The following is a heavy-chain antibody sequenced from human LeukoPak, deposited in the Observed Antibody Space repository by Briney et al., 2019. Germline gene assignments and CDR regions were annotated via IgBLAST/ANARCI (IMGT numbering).Heavy chain of an antibody. Sequence: SETLSLTCTVSGYSISSGYYWGWIRQPPGKGLEWIGSIYHSGSTYYNPSLKSRVTISVDTSKNQFSLKLSSVTAADTAVYYCARDLALPAPRAVAGTIGDAFDIWGQGTMVTVSS. CDR1: GYSISSGYY. J-gene: IGHJ3*02. CDR3: ARDLALPAPRAVAGTIGDAFDI. D-gene: IGHD6-19*01. CDR2: IYHSGST. V-gene: IGHV4-38-2*02.